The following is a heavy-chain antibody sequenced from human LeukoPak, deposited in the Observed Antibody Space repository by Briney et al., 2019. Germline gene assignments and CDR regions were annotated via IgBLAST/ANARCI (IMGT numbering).Heavy chain of an antibody. CDR3: ARDRRYFDWLLSDGWFDP. J-gene: IGHJ5*02. Sequence: PSETLSLTCSVSGGSISSYYWSWIRQPPGKGLEWIGYIYNRGSTNYNPSLKSRVTISVDTSKNQFSLKLRSVTAADTAVYYCARDRRYFDWLLSDGWFDPWGQGTLVTVSS. V-gene: IGHV4-59*01. CDR1: GGSISSYY. CDR2: IYNRGST. D-gene: IGHD3-9*01.